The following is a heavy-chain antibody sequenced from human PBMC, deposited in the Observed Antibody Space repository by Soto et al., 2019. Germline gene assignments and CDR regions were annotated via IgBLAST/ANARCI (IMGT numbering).Heavy chain of an antibody. J-gene: IGHJ4*02. CDR3: AKGGRQWLVTSAFNY. D-gene: IGHD6-19*01. CDR1: GFTFSDYA. V-gene: IGHV3-30*18. CDR2: VSHDGRNT. Sequence: VQLVESGGGVVQPGRSLRLSCAASGFTFSDYAMHWVRQAPGKGLEWVAVVSHDGRNTHYADSVKGRFTISRDSSKNTVSLEMTSLGADDTAVYYCAKGGRQWLVTSAFNYWGQGALVTVS.